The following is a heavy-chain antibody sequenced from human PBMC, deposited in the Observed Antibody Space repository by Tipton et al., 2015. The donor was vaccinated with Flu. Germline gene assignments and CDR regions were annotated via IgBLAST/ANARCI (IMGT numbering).Heavy chain of an antibody. V-gene: IGHV3-11*06. CDR2: ISSSSSDT. CDR1: GFTFSDYY. J-gene: IGHJ4*02. CDR3: TSGTSF. Sequence: QLVQSGGGLVKPGGSLRLSCAASGFTFSDYYMTWFRQAPGKGLEYISYISSSSSDTKYADSVKGRFTISRDNAKNSVWLQMNSLRAEDTAVYYCTSGTSFWGQGTLVTVSS.